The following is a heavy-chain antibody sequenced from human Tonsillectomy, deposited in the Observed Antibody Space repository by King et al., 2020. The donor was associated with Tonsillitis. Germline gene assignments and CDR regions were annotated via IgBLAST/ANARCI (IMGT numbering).Heavy chain of an antibody. CDR2: IYYSGST. CDR1: GGSFSSDY. D-gene: IGHD7-27*01. Sequence: QLQESGPGLVKPSETLSLTCTVSGGSFSSDYWSWIRPPPGKGLEWIGYIYYSGSTNYNPSLKSRVTISLDTSKNQFSLRLSSVTAADTAVYFCARERVTGDESYFDYWGQGTLVTVSS. V-gene: IGHV4-59*01. CDR3: ARERVTGDESYFDY. J-gene: IGHJ4*02.